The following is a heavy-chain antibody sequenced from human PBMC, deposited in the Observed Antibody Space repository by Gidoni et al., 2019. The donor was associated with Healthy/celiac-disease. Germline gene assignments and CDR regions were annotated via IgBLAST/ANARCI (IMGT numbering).Heavy chain of an antibody. CDR3: ARDLAVAGPTNLFDY. CDR2: NSAYNGNT. Sequence: QVQLVQSGAEVKKPGASVKVSCKASGYTFTSYGISWVRQAPGQGLEWMGWNSAYNGNTNYAQKLQGRVTMTTDTSTSTAYMELRSLRSDDTAVYYCARDLAVAGPTNLFDYWGQGTLVTVSS. D-gene: IGHD6-19*01. CDR1: GYTFTSYG. V-gene: IGHV1-18*01. J-gene: IGHJ4*02.